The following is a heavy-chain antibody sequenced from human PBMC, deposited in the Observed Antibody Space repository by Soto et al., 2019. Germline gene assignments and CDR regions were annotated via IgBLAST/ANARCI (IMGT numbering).Heavy chain of an antibody. Sequence: LXESLKISCKGSGYSFTSYWISWVRQMPGKGLEWMGRIDPSDSYTNYSPSFQGHVTISADKSISTAYLQWSSLKASDTAVYYCARVDVDTDMSDYWGQGSLVTVSS. CDR2: IDPSDSYT. D-gene: IGHD5-18*01. J-gene: IGHJ4*02. CDR1: GYSFTSYW. CDR3: ARVDVDTDMSDY. V-gene: IGHV5-10-1*01.